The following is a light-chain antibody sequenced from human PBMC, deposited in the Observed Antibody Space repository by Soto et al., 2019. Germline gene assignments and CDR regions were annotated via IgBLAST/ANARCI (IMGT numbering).Light chain of an antibody. CDR2: DVT. V-gene: IGLV2-11*01. CDR3: CSYAGSNTGV. Sequence: QSVLTQPRSVSGSPGQSVIISCTGTNSDVGAYDYVSWYQQHPGKAPKLIIYDVTKRPSGVPDRFSASKSGNTASLTISGLQAEDEADYDCCSYAGSNTGVFGGGTKLTVL. J-gene: IGLJ3*02. CDR1: NSDVGAYDY.